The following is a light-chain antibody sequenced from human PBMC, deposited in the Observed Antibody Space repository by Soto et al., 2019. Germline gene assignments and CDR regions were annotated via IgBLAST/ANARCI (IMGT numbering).Light chain of an antibody. V-gene: IGLV2-23*01. Sequence: QSVLAQPASVSGSPGQSITISCSDVGSFLLVSWYQQRPGKAPQLIIYEGNKRPSGISNRFSGFKSGNTASLTVSGLQAEDEADYYCCSYAGSGTFYVFGSGTKVTVL. CDR3: CSYAGSGTFYV. CDR1: DVGSFLL. J-gene: IGLJ1*01. CDR2: EGN.